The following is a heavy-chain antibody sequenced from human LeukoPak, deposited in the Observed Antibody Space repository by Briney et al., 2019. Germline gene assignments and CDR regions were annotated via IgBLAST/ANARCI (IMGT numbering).Heavy chain of an antibody. CDR1: DGSISSYY. CDR2: IYYSGST. Sequence: KPSETLSLTCTVSDGSISSYYWSWIRQPPGKGLEWIGYIYYSGSTNYNPSLKSRVTISVDTSKTQFSLKLSSVTAADTAVYYCARGVEGYYGSGSYYANYFDYWGQGTLVTVSS. D-gene: IGHD3-10*01. CDR3: ARGVEGYYGSGSYYANYFDY. J-gene: IGHJ4*02. V-gene: IGHV4-59*01.